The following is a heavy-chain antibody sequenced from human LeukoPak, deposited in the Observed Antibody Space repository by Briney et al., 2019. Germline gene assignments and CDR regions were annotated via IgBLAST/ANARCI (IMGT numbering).Heavy chain of an antibody. CDR3: ARHRMYYYDSSGRGVADAFDI. CDR2: IYYSGST. D-gene: IGHD3-22*01. CDR1: GGSISSSSYY. J-gene: IGHJ3*02. V-gene: IGHV4-39*01. Sequence: SETLSLTCTVSGGSISSSSYYWGWIRQPPGKGLEWIGSIYYSGSTYYNPSLKSRVTISVDTSKNQFSLKLSSVTAAGTAVYYCARHRMYYYDSSGRGVADAFDIWGQGTMVTVSS.